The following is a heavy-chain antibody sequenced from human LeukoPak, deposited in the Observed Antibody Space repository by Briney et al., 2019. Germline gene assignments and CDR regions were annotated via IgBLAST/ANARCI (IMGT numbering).Heavy chain of an antibody. Sequence: SETLSLTCTVSGYSISSGYYWGWIRQPPGKGREWIGSIYHSGSTYYNPSLKSRVTISVDTSKNQFSLKLSSVTAADTAVYYCTRGSIAYYYMDVWGKGTTVTISS. CDR1: GYSISSGYY. CDR3: TRGSIAYYYMDV. D-gene: IGHD3-22*01. J-gene: IGHJ6*03. CDR2: IYHSGST. V-gene: IGHV4-38-2*02.